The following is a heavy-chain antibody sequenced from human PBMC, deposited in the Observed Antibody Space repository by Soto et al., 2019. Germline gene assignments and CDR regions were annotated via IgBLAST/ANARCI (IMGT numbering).Heavy chain of an antibody. V-gene: IGHV3-64*01. D-gene: IGHD3-22*01. CDR1: GFTFSSYA. CDR2: ISSNGGST. Sequence: LRLSCAASGFTFSSYAMHWVRQAPGKGLEYVSAISSNGGSTYYANSVKGRFTISRDNSKNTLYLQMGGLRAEDMAVYYCARVNYYDSSGPGAFDIWGQGTMVTVSS. J-gene: IGHJ3*02. CDR3: ARVNYYDSSGPGAFDI.